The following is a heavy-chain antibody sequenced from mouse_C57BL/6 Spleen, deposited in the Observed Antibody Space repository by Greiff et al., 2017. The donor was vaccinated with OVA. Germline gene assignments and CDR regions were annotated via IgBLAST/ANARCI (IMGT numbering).Heavy chain of an antibody. J-gene: IGHJ1*03. D-gene: IGHD1-1*01. CDR3: ARGGTTVVATNWYFDV. CDR1: GYTFTSYW. CDR2: INPSNGGT. Sequence: QVQLQQPGTELVKPGASVKLSCKASGYTFTSYWMHWVKQRPGQGLEWIGNINPSNGGTNYNEKFKSKATLTVDKSSSTAYMQLSSLTSEDSAVYYWARGGTTVVATNWYFDVWGTGTTVTVSS. V-gene: IGHV1-53*01.